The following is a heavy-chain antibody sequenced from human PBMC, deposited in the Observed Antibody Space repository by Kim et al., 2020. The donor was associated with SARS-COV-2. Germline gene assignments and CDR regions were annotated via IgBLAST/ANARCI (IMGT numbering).Heavy chain of an antibody. CDR2: IYYSGST. CDR3: ARARATSITIFGVVIVHNFDY. V-gene: IGHV4-30-4*01. D-gene: IGHD3-3*01. CDR1: GGSIISGDYF. Sequence: SETLSLTCTVSGGSIISGDYFWSWIRQPPGKGLEWIGYIYYSGSTYYNPSLKSRVTISVDTSKNQFSLKLSSVTAADTAVYYCARARATSITIFGVVIVHNFDYWGQGTLVTVSS. J-gene: IGHJ4*02.